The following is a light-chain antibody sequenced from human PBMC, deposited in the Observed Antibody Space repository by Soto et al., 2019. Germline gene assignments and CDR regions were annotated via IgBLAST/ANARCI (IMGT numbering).Light chain of an antibody. CDR1: QGLVHGDGNTY. V-gene: IGKV2-30*02. J-gene: IGKJ1*01. CDR3: MQGTHWPKT. CDR2: DVS. Sequence: DVVMTQSPLSLPVSLGQPASISCRSSQGLVHGDGNTYLNWFQQRPGQSPRRLIYDVSNRDSGVPDRFSGSGSGTEFTLKISRVEAEDVGVSFCMQGTHWPKTFGQGTKVEIK.